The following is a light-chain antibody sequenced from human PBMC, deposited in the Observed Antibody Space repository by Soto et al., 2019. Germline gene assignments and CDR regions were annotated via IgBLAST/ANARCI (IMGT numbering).Light chain of an antibody. Sequence: DVVMTQSPLSLPVTVGQPASISCRSSQSLIHSDGNTYLNWFLQRPGQSPRRLIYQVSKRDSGVPDRFSGSGSGSDFTLKISRVEAEDVGVYYCMQGTHWPPYTFGQGTTLEIK. CDR1: QSLIHSDGNTY. J-gene: IGKJ2*01. CDR3: MQGTHWPPYT. CDR2: QVS. V-gene: IGKV2-30*02.